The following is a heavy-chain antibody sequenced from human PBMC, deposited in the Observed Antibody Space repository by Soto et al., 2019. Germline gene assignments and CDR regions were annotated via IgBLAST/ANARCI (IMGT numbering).Heavy chain of an antibody. Sequence: SETLSLTCAVYGGSFSGYYWSWIRQPPGKGLEWIGEINHSGSTNYNPSLKSRVTISVDTSKNQFSLKLSSVTAADTAVYYCAREGNSSSYYFDYWGQGTLVTVSS. CDR1: GGSFSGYY. CDR2: INHSGST. CDR3: AREGNSSSYYFDY. D-gene: IGHD6-6*01. V-gene: IGHV4-34*01. J-gene: IGHJ4*02.